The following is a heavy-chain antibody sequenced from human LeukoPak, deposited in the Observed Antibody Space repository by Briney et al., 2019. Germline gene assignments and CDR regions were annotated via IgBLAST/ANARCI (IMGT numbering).Heavy chain of an antibody. CDR1: GFTFSDYY. CDR2: ISSSSSYT. CDR3: AKSWFGDSYGMDV. D-gene: IGHD3-10*01. Sequence: PGGSLRLSCAASGFTFSDYYMSWIRQAPGKGLEWVSYISSSSSYTNYADSVKGRFTISRDNTKNSLYLQMNSLRAEDTAVYYCAKSWFGDSYGMDVWGKGTTVTVS. J-gene: IGHJ6*04. V-gene: IGHV3-11*06.